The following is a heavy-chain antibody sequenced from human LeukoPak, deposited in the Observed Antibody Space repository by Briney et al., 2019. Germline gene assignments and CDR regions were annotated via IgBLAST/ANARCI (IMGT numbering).Heavy chain of an antibody. J-gene: IGHJ4*02. V-gene: IGHV3-9*01. CDR3: AKDRGYYDSSGYPPRTFDY. CDR1: GFTFDDYA. Sequence: GGSLRLSCAASGFTFDDYAMQWVRQAPGKGLEWVSGISWNSGSIGYADSVKGRFTISRDNAKNSLYLQMNSLRAEDTALYYCAKDRGYYDSSGYPPRTFDYWGQGTLVTVSS. CDR2: ISWNSGSI. D-gene: IGHD3-22*01.